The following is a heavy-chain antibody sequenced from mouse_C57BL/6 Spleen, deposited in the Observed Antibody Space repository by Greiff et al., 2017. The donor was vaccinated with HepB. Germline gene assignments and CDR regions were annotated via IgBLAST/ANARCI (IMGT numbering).Heavy chain of an antibody. J-gene: IGHJ3*01. CDR2: IDPSDSYT. D-gene: IGHD1-1*01. V-gene: IGHV1-69*01. Sequence: QVQLQQPGAELVMPGASVKLSCKASGYTFTSYWMHWVKQRPGQGLEWIGEIDPSDSYTNYNQKFKGKSTLTVDKSSSTAYMQLSSLTSEDSAVYYCARASGYGSSYGFAYWGQGTLVTVSA. CDR1: GYTFTSYW. CDR3: ARASGYGSSYGFAY.